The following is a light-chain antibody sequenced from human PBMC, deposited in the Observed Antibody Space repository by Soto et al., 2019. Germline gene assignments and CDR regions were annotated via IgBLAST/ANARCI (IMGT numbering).Light chain of an antibody. J-gene: IGKJ5*01. V-gene: IGKV3-15*01. CDR3: QQHGISHIT. CDR2: GAA. CDR1: ESISNY. Sequence: IVLTQSPATLSVSPGEKDNLSCRAGESISNYLAWYQQKPGQAPRLLIYGAATRAAGIPARFSGRGSGTEFTLTISSLQSEDFAVYYCQQHGISHITFGQGTRLAI.